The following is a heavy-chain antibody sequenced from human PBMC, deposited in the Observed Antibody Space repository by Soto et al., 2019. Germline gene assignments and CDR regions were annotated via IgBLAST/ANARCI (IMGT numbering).Heavy chain of an antibody. Sequence: GGSLRLSCAASGFTFSSYAMSWVRQAPGKGLEWVSAISGSGGSTYYADSVKGRFTISRDNSKNTLYLQMNSLRAEDTAVYYCAKDPGLSSSSAPWYNWFDPWGQGTLVTVSS. V-gene: IGHV3-23*01. CDR3: AKDPGLSSSSAPWYNWFDP. CDR1: GFTFSSYA. CDR2: ISGSGGST. J-gene: IGHJ5*02. D-gene: IGHD6-6*01.